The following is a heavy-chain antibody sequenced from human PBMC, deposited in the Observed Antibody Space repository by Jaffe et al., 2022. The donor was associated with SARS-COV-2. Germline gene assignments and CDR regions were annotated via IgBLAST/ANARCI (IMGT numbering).Heavy chain of an antibody. CDR1: GGSISPYY. J-gene: IGHJ5*02. CDR2: VYYTGAT. CDR3: VKVIDGGLFDP. V-gene: IGHV4-59*13. Sequence: QVQLRESGPGLVQPSETLSLTCTVSGGSISPYYWTWIRQIPGKGLEWIGYVYYTGATDYNPSLRGRVTMSVDTSKSQFSLKLTSVTAADTAIYFCVKVIDGGLFDPWGQGILVTVSS. D-gene: IGHD2-21*01.